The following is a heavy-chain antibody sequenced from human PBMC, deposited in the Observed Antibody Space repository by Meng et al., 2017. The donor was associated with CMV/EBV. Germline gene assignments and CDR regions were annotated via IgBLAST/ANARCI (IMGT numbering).Heavy chain of an antibody. CDR3: ARQIPRYCSSTSCLTLNWFDP. CDR1: GGTFSSYA. J-gene: IGHJ5*02. D-gene: IGHD2-2*01. CDR2: IIPIFGTA. V-gene: IGHV1-69*05. Sequence: SVKVSCKASGGTFSSYAISWVRQAPGQGLEWMGGIIPIFGTANYEQKFQGRVTITTDESTSTAYMELSSLRSEDTAVYYCARQIPRYCSSTSCLTLNWFDPWGQGTLVTVSS.